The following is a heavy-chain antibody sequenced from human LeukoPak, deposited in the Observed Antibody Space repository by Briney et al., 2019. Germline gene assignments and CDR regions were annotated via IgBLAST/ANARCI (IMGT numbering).Heavy chain of an antibody. J-gene: IGHJ4*02. V-gene: IGHV3-20*04. CDR3: ARLSSTYSSGWYVY. D-gene: IGHD6-19*01. CDR1: GLTLEDYG. Sequence: GGSWRLSWPASGLTLEDYGMSWVRQVPGKGLEWVSGINWNGGSTGYADSVKGRFTISRDNAKNSLYLQMNSLRAEDTALYYCARLSSTYSSGWYVYWGQGTLVTVSS. CDR2: INWNGGST.